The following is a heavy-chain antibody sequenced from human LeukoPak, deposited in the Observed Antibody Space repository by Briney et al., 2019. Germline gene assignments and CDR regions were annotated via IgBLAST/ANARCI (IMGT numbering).Heavy chain of an antibody. Sequence: SETLSLTCAVYGGSFSGYYWSWIRQPPGKGLEWIGEINHSGSTNYNPSLKSRVTISVDTSKNQFSLKLSSVTAADTAVYYCARSRDEYSSSSPHDYWGQGTLVTVSS. CDR1: GGSFSGYY. D-gene: IGHD6-6*01. J-gene: IGHJ4*02. V-gene: IGHV4-34*01. CDR2: INHSGST. CDR3: ARSRDEYSSSSPHDY.